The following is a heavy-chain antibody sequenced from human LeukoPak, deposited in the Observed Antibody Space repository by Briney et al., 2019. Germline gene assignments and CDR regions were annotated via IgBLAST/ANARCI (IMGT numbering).Heavy chain of an antibody. D-gene: IGHD6-13*01. CDR1: GFTFSSYA. J-gene: IGHJ4*02. V-gene: IGHV3-30-3*01. CDR2: ISYDGSNK. CDR3: AKGADPYSSSWSDY. Sequence: GGSLRLSCAASGFTFSSYAMHWVREAPGKGLECVAVISYDGSNKYYADSVKGRFTISRDNSKNTLYLQMNSLRAEDTAVYYCAKGADPYSSSWSDYWGQGTLATVSS.